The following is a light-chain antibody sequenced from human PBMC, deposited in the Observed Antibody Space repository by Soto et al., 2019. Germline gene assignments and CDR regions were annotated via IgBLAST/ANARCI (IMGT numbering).Light chain of an antibody. Sequence: EIVLTQSPGALSLSPGDRATLSCRASQSVSSYLAWYQQRPGQAPRLLIFDASSRATGIPDRFSGSGSGTDFTLTISRLEPGDFAVYYCQQYSYSLPLTFGGGTKVEIK. J-gene: IGKJ4*01. V-gene: IGKV3-20*01. CDR1: QSVSSY. CDR2: DAS. CDR3: QQYSYSLPLT.